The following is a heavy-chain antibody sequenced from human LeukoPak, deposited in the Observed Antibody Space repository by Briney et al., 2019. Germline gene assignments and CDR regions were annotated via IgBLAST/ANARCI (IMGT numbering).Heavy chain of an antibody. V-gene: IGHV2-5*01. CDR1: GFSLSTGGVG. CDR2: IYWNDDK. J-gene: IGHJ4*02. CDR3: AHTDFWSGPALWNFFDY. Sequence: SGPTLVNPTQTLTLTCTFSGFSLSTGGVGVGWIRQPPGKALEWLALIYWNDDKRYSPSLKSRLTITKDTSRNQVVLTMTNMDPVDTATHYCAHTDFWSGPALWNFFDYWGQGTLVTVSS. D-gene: IGHD3-3*01.